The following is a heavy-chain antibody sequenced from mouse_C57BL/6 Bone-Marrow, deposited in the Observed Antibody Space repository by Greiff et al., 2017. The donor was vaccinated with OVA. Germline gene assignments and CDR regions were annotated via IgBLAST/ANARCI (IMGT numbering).Heavy chain of an antibody. CDR1: GYSFTDYN. J-gene: IGHJ3*01. Sequence: EVQLQQPGPELVKPGASVKISCKASGYSFTDYNMNWVKQSNGKSLEWIGVINPNYGTTSYNQKFKGKATLTVDQSSSTAYMQLNSLTSEDSAVYYCERYYGSSYLSWFAYWGQGTLVTVSA. CDR3: ERYYGSSYLSWFAY. V-gene: IGHV1-39*01. CDR2: INPNYGTT. D-gene: IGHD1-1*01.